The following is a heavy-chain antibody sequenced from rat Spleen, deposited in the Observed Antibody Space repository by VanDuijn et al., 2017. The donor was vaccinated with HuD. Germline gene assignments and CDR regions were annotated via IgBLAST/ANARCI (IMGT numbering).Heavy chain of an antibody. CDR3: ATERRITMMVLGYVMDA. J-gene: IGHJ4*01. CDR2: ITPSGLTT. V-gene: IGHV5-19*01. Sequence: EVQLVESGGGLVLPGRSLKLSCATSGFSFSKYGMQWIRQTPTKGLQWVAAITPSGLTTHYRDSVKGRFTISRDNAKSTLYLQMDSLRSEDTATYYCATERRITMMVLGYVMDAWGQGASVTVSS. D-gene: IGHD1-12*02. CDR1: GFSFSKYG.